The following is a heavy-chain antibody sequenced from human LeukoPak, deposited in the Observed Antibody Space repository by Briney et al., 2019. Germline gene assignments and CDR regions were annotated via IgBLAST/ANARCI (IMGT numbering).Heavy chain of an antibody. CDR1: GGSITSHY. V-gene: IGHV4-59*11. Sequence: SETLSLTCTVSGGSITSHYWSWIRQPPGKGPEWIGYIYYSGSTNYNPSLKSRVTISVDTSKNQFSLNLNSVTAADTAVYYCARTDFDWFLDYWGQGTPVTVSS. D-gene: IGHD3-9*01. J-gene: IGHJ4*02. CDR3: ARTDFDWFLDY. CDR2: IYYSGST.